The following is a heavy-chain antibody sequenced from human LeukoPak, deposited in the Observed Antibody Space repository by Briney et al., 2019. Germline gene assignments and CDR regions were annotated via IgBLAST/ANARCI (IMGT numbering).Heavy chain of an antibody. CDR3: ARDTYAETPASGYSFPY. CDR1: GGTFSSYA. D-gene: IGHD5-18*01. J-gene: IGHJ4*02. CDR2: IIPILGIA. Sequence: SVKVSCKASGGTFSSYAISWVRQAPGQGLEWMGRIIPILGIANYAQKFQGRVTITADKSTSTAYMELSSLRSEDTAVYYCARDTYAETPASGYSFPYWGQGTLVTVSS. V-gene: IGHV1-69*04.